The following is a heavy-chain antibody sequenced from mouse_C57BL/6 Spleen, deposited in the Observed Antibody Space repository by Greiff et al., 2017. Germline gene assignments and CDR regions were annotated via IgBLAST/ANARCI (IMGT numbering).Heavy chain of an antibody. CDR3: ALLLRYPYYAMDY. V-gene: IGHV1-18*01. CDR2: INPNNGGT. CDR1: GYTFTDCN. J-gene: IGHJ4*01. Sequence: VQLQQSGPELVKPGASVKIPCKASGYTFTDCNMDWVKQSHGKSLEWIGDINPNNGGTIYNQKFKGKATLTVDKSSSTAYMELRSLTSEDTAVYYCALLLRYPYYAMDYWGQGTSVTVSS. D-gene: IGHD1-1*01.